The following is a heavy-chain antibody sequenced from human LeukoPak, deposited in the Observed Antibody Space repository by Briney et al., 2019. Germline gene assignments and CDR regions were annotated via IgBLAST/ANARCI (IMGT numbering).Heavy chain of an antibody. J-gene: IGHJ2*01. Sequence: NPSETLSLTCTVSGGSFSSSSYYWGWIRQPPGKGLEWIGSIYYSGSTYYNPSLKSRVTISVDTSKNQFSLKLSSVTAADTAVYYCARHVLSGYLNYWYFDLWGRGTLVTVSS. CDR2: IYYSGST. CDR1: GGSFSSSSYY. D-gene: IGHD3-3*01. CDR3: ARHVLSGYLNYWYFDL. V-gene: IGHV4-39*01.